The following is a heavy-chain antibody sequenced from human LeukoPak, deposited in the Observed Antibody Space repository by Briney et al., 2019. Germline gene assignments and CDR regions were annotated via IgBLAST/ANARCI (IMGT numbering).Heavy chain of an antibody. J-gene: IGHJ5*02. D-gene: IGHD1-7*01. CDR1: GGSISSYY. Sequence: PSETLSLTCTVSGGSISSYYWSWIRQPAGKGLEWIGRIYSSGSTNYNPSLNSRVTMTADTSKNEFSLKLTSVTAADTAIYYCTKDTGWNYLDWFDPWGQGTLVTVSS. CDR2: IYSSGST. V-gene: IGHV4-4*07. CDR3: TKDTGWNYLDWFDP.